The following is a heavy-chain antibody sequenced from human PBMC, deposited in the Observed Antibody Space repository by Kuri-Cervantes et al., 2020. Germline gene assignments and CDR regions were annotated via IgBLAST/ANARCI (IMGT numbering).Heavy chain of an antibody. CDR2: ISSSGSTI. Sequence: GESLKISCAASGFIVTSNYMSWVRQAPGKGLEWVSYISSSGSTIYYADSVKGRFTISRDNAKNSLYLQMNSLRAEDTAVYYCARNIAAPYWGQGTLVTVSS. D-gene: IGHD6-6*01. CDR3: ARNIAAPY. V-gene: IGHV3-11*01. J-gene: IGHJ4*02. CDR1: GFIVTSNY.